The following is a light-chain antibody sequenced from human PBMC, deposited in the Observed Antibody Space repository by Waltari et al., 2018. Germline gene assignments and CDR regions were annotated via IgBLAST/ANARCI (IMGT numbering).Light chain of an antibody. V-gene: IGKV3-15*01. CDR1: RSITEN. CDR2: GAS. CDR3: QQYNPWPPIT. Sequence: EIRLTQFPAIVYVSPGERVTLSCRASRSITENLAWFQQKPGQAPRLRIYGASSRATGIPARFTASGSGTEFTLTISSLQSEDFAVYFCQQYNPWPPITFGGGTRVE. J-gene: IGKJ4*01.